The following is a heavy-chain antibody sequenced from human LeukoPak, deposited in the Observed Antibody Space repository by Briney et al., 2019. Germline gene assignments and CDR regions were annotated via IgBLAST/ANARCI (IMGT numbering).Heavy chain of an antibody. CDR3: AREGYNWNPYYYYYYMDV. CDR1: GFTVSSYA. V-gene: IGHV3-64*01. Sequence: GGSLRLSCAASGFTVSSYAMHWVRQAPGKGLEYVSAISSNGGSTYYANSVKGRFTISRDNSKNTLYLQMGSLRAEDMAVYYCAREGYNWNPYYYYYYMDVWGKGTTVTVSS. D-gene: IGHD1-20*01. J-gene: IGHJ6*03. CDR2: ISSNGGST.